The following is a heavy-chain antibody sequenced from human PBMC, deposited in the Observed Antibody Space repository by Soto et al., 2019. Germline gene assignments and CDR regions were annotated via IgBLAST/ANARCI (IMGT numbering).Heavy chain of an antibody. CDR3: ARGATVTQYDY. D-gene: IGHD4-17*01. J-gene: IGHJ4*02. CDR1: GVSVSSGSFY. V-gene: IGHV4-61*01. Sequence: SETLSLACTVSGVSVSSGSFYWAWIRQPPGKGLEWIGFGSYSGTTNYKPSLKSRVTISVDTSRSQISLKVSSLTAADTAVYYCARGATVTQYDYWGQGTLVTVSS. CDR2: GSYSGTT.